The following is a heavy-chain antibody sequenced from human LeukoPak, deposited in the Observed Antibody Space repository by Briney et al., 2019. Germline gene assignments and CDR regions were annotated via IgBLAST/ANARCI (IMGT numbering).Heavy chain of an antibody. V-gene: IGHV4-34*01. CDR3: ARWGSSSWYVGLVPFDY. CDR2: INHSGST. J-gene: IGHJ4*02. D-gene: IGHD6-13*01. Sequence: SETLSLTCAVYGGSFSGYHWSWIRQPPGKGLEWIGEINHSGSTNYNPSLKSRVTISVDTSKNQFSLKLSSVTAADTAVYYCARWGSSSWYVGLVPFDYWGQGTLVTVSS. CDR1: GGSFSGYH.